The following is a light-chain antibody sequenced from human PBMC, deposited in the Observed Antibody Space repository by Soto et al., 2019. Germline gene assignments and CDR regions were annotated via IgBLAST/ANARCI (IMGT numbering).Light chain of an antibody. Sequence: DIQMTQSPSTPSASVVDRVTITCLASQSISSWLAWYQQKPGKAPKLLIYDASSLESGVPSRFSGSGSGTEFTLTISSLQPDDFATYYCQQYNSYPWTFGQGTKVDIK. V-gene: IGKV1-5*01. CDR2: DAS. J-gene: IGKJ1*01. CDR3: QQYNSYPWT. CDR1: QSISSW.